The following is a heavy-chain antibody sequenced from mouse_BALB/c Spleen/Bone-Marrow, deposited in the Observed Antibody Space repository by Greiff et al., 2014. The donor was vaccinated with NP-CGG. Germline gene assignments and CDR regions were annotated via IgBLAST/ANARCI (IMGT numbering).Heavy chain of an antibody. J-gene: IGHJ4*01. D-gene: IGHD2-3*01. CDR2: IHPYNGDT. V-gene: IGHV1-37*01. CDR3: GRDGYDAMDF. Sequence: DVKLQESGAELVKPGASVKLSCRASGFSFTDYFINWVKQSPGKSLEWIGRIHPYNGDTFYNQKFKVKATLTVDKSSNTACMELLSLTSEYSAVYYCGRDGYDAMDFWGQGTSVTVSS. CDR1: GFSFTDYF.